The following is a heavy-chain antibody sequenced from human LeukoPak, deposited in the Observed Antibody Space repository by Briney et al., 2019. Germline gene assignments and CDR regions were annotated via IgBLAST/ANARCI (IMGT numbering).Heavy chain of an antibody. V-gene: IGHV4-30-4*01. CDR2: IYYSGST. Sequence: SQTLSLTCTVSGGSISSGDYYWSWIRQPPGKGLEWIGYIYYSGSTYYNPSLKSRVTISVDTSKNQFSLKLSSVTAADTAVYYCATGAHYYYYGMDVWGQGTTVTVSS. CDR3: ATGAHYYYYGMDV. D-gene: IGHD1-14*01. J-gene: IGHJ6*02. CDR1: GGSISSGDYY.